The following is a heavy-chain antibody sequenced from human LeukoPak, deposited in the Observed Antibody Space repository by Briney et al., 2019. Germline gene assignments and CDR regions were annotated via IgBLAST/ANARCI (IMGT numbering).Heavy chain of an antibody. CDR1: GYTFTGYY. CDR3: ARDRRDRTYYYDSSGYYPFDY. J-gene: IGHJ4*02. CDR2: INPNSGGT. V-gene: IGHV1-2*02. Sequence: ASVTVSCTASGYTFTGYYMHRVRQAPGQGREWMGWINPNSGGTNYAQKFQGRVTMTRETSISTAYMELSRLRSDDTAVYYCARDRRDRTYYYDSSGYYPFDYWGQGTLVTVSS. D-gene: IGHD3-22*01.